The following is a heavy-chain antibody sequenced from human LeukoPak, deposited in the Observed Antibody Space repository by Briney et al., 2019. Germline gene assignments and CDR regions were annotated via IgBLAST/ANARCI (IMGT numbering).Heavy chain of an antibody. CDR2: INHSGST. CDR3: ARLSGRPFDY. J-gene: IGHJ4*02. D-gene: IGHD2-15*01. V-gene: IGHV4-34*01. CDR1: GGSFSGYY. Sequence: SGTLPLTCAVYGGSFSGYYWSWIRQPPGKGLEWIGEINHSGSTNYNPSLKSRVTISVDTSKNQFSLKLSSVTAADTAVYYCARLSGRPFDYWGQGTLVTVSS.